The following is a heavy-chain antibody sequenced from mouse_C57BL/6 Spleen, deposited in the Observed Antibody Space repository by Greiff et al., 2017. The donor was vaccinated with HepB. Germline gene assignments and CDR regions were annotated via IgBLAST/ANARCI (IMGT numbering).Heavy chain of an antibody. V-gene: IGHV2-9-1*01. D-gene: IGHD1-1*01. CDR3: ARRVYGSPWYFDV. Sequence: VKLMESGPGLVAPSQSLSITCTVSGFSLTSYAISWVRQPPGKGLEWLGVIWTGGGTNYNSALKSRLSISKDKSKSQVFLKMNSLQTDDTARYYCARRVYGSPWYFDVWGTGTTVTVSS. CDR2: IWTGGGT. CDR1: GFSLTSYA. J-gene: IGHJ1*03.